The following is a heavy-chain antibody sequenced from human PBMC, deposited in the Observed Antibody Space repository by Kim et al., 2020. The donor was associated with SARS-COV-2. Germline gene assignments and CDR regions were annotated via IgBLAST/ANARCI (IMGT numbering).Heavy chain of an antibody. J-gene: IGHJ6*02. CDR1: GGSISGYY. Sequence: SETLSLTCSVSGGSISGYYWSWMRQPPGKGLEWIGYIFYLGGTNYNASLKSRVTISVDTSKNQLSLTLSSVTAADTAVYYCARWGSPYYGSTASTGGMDVWGQGTMVTVSS. V-gene: IGHV4-59*13. CDR3: ARWGSPYYGSTASTGGMDV. D-gene: IGHD3-10*01. CDR2: IFYLGGT.